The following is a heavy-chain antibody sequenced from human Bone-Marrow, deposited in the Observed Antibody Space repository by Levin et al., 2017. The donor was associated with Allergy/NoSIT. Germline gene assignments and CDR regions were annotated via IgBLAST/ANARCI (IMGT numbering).Heavy chain of an antibody. CDR3: AREVGYNWKCVRPQGGCWFDP. D-gene: IGHD1-20*01. Sequence: SQTLSLTCAISGDSVSSNSAAWNWIRQSPSRGLEWLGRTYYRSKWYNDYAVSVKSRITINPDTSKNQFSLQLNSVTPEDTAVYYCAREVGYNWKCVRPQGGCWFDPWGQGTLVTVSS. J-gene: IGHJ5*02. CDR2: TYYRSKWYN. CDR1: GDSVSSNSAA. V-gene: IGHV6-1*01.